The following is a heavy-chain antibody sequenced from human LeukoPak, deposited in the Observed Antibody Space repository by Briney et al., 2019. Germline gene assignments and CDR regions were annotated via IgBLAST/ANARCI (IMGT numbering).Heavy chain of an antibody. CDR1: AYSFTSYW. CDR3: ARHVPHGSFFYFDL. D-gene: IGHD1-26*01. V-gene: IGHV5-51*01. Sequence: GESLKISCKGSAYSFTSYWIGWVRQMPGKGLEWMGIIYPGDSDTTYRPSFQGQVTISADRSISTAYLQWSSLKASDSAMYYCARHVPHGSFFYFDLWGQGTLVTVSS. CDR2: IYPGDSDT. J-gene: IGHJ4*02.